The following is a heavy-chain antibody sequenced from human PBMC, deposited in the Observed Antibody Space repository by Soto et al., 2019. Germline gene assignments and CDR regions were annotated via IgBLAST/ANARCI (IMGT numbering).Heavy chain of an antibody. CDR1: GGSISSGGYS. Sequence: QLQLQESGSGLVKPSQTLSLTCAVSGGSISSGGYSWSWIRQPPGKGLEWIGYIYHSGRTFYNAFLKSRVTISVDRSKNQFSLKLSSVAVADSAVYYCASVPDYWGQGTLVTVSS. J-gene: IGHJ4*02. CDR3: ASVPDY. V-gene: IGHV4-30-2*01. CDR2: IYHSGRT.